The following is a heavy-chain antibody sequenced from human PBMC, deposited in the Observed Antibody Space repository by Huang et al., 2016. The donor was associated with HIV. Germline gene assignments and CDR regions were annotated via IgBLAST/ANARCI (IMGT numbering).Heavy chain of an antibody. CDR3: ARGSRQGKYYYGSGTAY. V-gene: IGHV3-74*01. J-gene: IGHJ4*02. CDR2: IKSDGGST. CDR1: GFTFSSYW. D-gene: IGHD3-10*01. Sequence: EVQLVESGGGLVQPGGSLRLSCAASGFTFSSYWMHWVRQVPGKGWVWVSHIKSDGGSTSYADSVKGRFTISRDTAKNTLYLQMNSLRAEDTAVYYCARGSRQGKYYYGSGTAYWGQGTLVTVSS.